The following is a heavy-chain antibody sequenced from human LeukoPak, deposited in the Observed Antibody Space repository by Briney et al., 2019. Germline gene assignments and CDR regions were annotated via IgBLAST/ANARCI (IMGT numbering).Heavy chain of an antibody. CDR1: GFTFSSYA. Sequence: PGGSLRLSCAASGFTFSSYAMSWVRQAPGKGLEWVSAISGSGGSTYYADSVKGRFTISRDNSKNTLYLQMNSLRAEDTAVYYCAKEGGSGAYYDYAWGSYPNWFDPWGQGTLVTVSS. V-gene: IGHV3-23*01. CDR2: ISGSGGST. CDR3: AKEGGSGAYYDYAWGSYPNWFDP. D-gene: IGHD3-16*01. J-gene: IGHJ5*02.